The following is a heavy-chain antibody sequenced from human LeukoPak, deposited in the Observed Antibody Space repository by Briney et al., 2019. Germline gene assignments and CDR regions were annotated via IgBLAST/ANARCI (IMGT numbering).Heavy chain of an antibody. D-gene: IGHD3-22*01. CDR3: AKGGLHDYYDSSGSLDY. CDR1: GFTFDDYA. V-gene: IGHV3-43*02. J-gene: IGHJ4*02. CDR2: ISGDGGST. Sequence: QAGGSLRLSCAASGFTFDDYAMHWVRQAPGKGLEWVSLISGDGGSTYYADSVKGRFTISRDNSKNSLYLQMDSLRTEDTALYYCAKGGLHDYYDSSGSLDYWGQGTLVTVSS.